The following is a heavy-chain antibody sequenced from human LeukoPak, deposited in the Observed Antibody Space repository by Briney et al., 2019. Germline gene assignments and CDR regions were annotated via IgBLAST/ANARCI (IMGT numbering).Heavy chain of an antibody. D-gene: IGHD2-2*01. CDR2: IYTSGST. J-gene: IGHJ5*01. CDR1: GGSISSYY. V-gene: IGHV4-4*07. Sequence: PSETLSLTCTVSGGSISSYYWSWIRQPAGKGLEWIGRIYTSGSTNYNPSLKSRVTMSVDTSKNQFSLKLSSVTAADTAVYYCARAPTVSVGYCSSSSCQADSWGQGTLVTVSS. CDR3: ARAPTVSVGYCSSSSCQADS.